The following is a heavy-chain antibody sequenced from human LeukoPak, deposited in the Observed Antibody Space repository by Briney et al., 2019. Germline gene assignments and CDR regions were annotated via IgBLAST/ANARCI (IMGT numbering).Heavy chain of an antibody. CDR2: IYYSGST. V-gene: IGHV4-59*01. D-gene: IGHD6-13*01. CDR3: ARAITRYSRINWFDP. CDR1: GGSISSYY. J-gene: IGHJ5*02. Sequence: SETLSLTCTVSGGSISSYYWSWIRQPPGKGLEWIGYIYYSGSTNYNPSLKSRVTISVDTSKNQFSLKLSSVTAADTAVYYCARAITRYSRINWFDPWGQGTLVTVSS.